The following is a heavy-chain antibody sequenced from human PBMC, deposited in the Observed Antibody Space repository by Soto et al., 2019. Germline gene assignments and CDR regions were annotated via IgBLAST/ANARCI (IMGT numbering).Heavy chain of an antibody. Sequence: QVQLQESGPGLVKPSQTLSLTCTVSGGSISSGDYYWSWIRQPPGKGLEWIGYIYYSGFTYYNPSLNSRLTMSVDTSKNQFSLKLSSVIAADTAVDYCARSDNYVPFDHWGQGTLVTVSS. D-gene: IGHD4-4*01. CDR3: ARSDNYVPFDH. V-gene: IGHV4-30-4*01. CDR2: IYYSGFT. CDR1: GGSISSGDYY. J-gene: IGHJ4*02.